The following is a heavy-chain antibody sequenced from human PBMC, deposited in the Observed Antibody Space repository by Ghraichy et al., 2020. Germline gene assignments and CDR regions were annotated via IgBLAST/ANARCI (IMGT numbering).Heavy chain of an antibody. Sequence: GGSLRLSCAASGFTFSSYSMNWVRQAPGKGLEWVSSISSSSSYKYYADSVKGRFTISRDNAKNSLYLQMNSLRAEDTAVYYCSRDLCTYYYDSSGNMFDFWGQGTLVTVSS. V-gene: IGHV3-21*01. CDR1: GFTFSSYS. CDR3: SRDLCTYYYDSSGNMFDF. CDR2: ISSSSSYK. J-gene: IGHJ4*02. D-gene: IGHD3-22*01.